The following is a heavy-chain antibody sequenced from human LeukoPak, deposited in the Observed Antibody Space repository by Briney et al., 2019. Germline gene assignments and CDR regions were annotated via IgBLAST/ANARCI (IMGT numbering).Heavy chain of an antibody. CDR2: IYYTGST. V-gene: IGHV4-59*01. Sequence: PSETLSLTCTVSGGSISSFYWNWIRQPPGKVLEGIGYIYYTGSTNHNPSLKSRVTISVDTSKNQFSLKLTAVTAADTAVYYCARALRWTDAFDIWGQGTMVTVSS. CDR1: GGSISSFY. D-gene: IGHD4-23*01. CDR3: ARALRWTDAFDI. J-gene: IGHJ3*02.